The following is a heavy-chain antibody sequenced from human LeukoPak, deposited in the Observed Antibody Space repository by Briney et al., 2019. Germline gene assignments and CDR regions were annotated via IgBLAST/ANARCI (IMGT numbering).Heavy chain of an antibody. CDR1: GFTFSSYA. D-gene: IGHD3-22*01. CDR2: ISYDGSNK. J-gene: IGHJ4*02. V-gene: IGHV3-30*04. CDR3: ARDSDYYDSSGRFDY. Sequence: GGSLRLSCAASGFTFSSYAMHWVRQAPGKGLEWVAVISYDGSNKYYADSVKGRFTISRDNSKNTLYLQMNSLRAEDTAVYYCARDSDYYDSSGRFDYWGQGTLVSVSS.